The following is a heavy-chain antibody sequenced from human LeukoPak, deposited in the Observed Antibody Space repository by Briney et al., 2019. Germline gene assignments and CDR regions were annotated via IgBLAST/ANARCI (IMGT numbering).Heavy chain of an antibody. V-gene: IGHV4-59*08. Sequence: SETLSLTCTVSGGSISSYYWSWIRQPPGKGLEWIGYIYYSGSTNYNPSLKSRVTISVDTSKNQLSLKLSSVTAADTAVYYCARLKIGSYFSSSLDYWGQGTLVTVSS. CDR2: IYYSGST. D-gene: IGHD1-26*01. J-gene: IGHJ4*02. CDR3: ARLKIGSYFSSSLDY. CDR1: GGSISSYY.